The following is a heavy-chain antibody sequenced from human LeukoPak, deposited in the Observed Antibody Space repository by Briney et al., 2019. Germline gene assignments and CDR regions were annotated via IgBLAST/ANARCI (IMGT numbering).Heavy chain of an antibody. J-gene: IGHJ4*02. CDR2: INHSGYT. CDR3: TRMTTGHDY. Sequence: SSETLSLTCAVSGVSFNNYYWSWVRQTPGKGLEWIGEINHSGYTNDSPSLKSRVTLSIDTSRKQFSLNLRSVTVADTGIYSCTRMTTGHDYWGQGTLVTVSS. D-gene: IGHD4-17*01. V-gene: IGHV4-34*01. CDR1: GVSFNNYY.